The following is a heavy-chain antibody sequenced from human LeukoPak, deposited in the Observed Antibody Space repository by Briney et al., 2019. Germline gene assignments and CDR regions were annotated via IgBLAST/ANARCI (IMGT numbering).Heavy chain of an antibody. CDR2: IYPGDSDT. V-gene: IGHV5-51*01. Sequence: GESLKISCEASGYSFANYWVGWVRQMPGEGLECMGIIYPGDSDTRYSPSFQGQVTISADKSISTAYLQWSSLKASDTAMYYCARADILTGYQFFDYWGQGTLVTVSS. CDR3: ARADILTGYQFFDY. CDR1: GYSFANYW. J-gene: IGHJ4*02. D-gene: IGHD3-9*01.